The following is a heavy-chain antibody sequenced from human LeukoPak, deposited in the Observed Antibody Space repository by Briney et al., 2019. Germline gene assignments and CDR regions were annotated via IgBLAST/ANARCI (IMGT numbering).Heavy chain of an antibody. Sequence: ASVKVSCKASGYTFTSYYMRWVRQAPGQGLEWMGIINPSGGSTSYAQKFQGRVTMTRDTSTSTVYMELSSLRSEDTAVYYCARGLRFFRLGQNFPGCYWGQGTLVTVSS. D-gene: IGHD3-16*01. CDR1: GYTFTSYY. CDR2: INPSGGST. J-gene: IGHJ4*02. CDR3: ARGLRFFRLGQNFPGCY. V-gene: IGHV1-46*01.